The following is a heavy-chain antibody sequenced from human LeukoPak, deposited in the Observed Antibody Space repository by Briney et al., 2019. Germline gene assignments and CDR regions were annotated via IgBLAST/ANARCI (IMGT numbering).Heavy chain of an antibody. CDR2: IIPIFGTA. CDR1: GGTFSSYA. Sequence: SVKASCKASGGTFSSYAISWVRQAPGQGLEWMGGIIPIFGTANYAQKFQGRVTITADESTSTAYMELSSLRSEDTAVYYCASSKLSVVGAFDYWGQGTLVTVSS. D-gene: IGHD5/OR15-5a*01. V-gene: IGHV1-69*13. CDR3: ASSKLSVVGAFDY. J-gene: IGHJ4*02.